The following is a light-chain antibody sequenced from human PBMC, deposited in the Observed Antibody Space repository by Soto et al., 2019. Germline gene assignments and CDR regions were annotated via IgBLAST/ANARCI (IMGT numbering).Light chain of an antibody. Sequence: DIVMTQSPDSLAVSLGERATINCKSSQSVLYSSGGKNYLAWYQQKPGQPPNLLIYWASTRESGVPDRFTGSGSGTDFTLTISSLQAEDVAVYYCQQYYISPLTFGGGTKVDIK. V-gene: IGKV4-1*01. CDR1: QSVLYSSGGKNY. CDR3: QQYYISPLT. J-gene: IGKJ4*01. CDR2: WAS.